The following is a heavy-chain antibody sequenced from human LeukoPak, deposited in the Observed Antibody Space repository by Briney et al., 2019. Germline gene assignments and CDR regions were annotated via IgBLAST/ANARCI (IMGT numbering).Heavy chain of an antibody. CDR1: GFTLSSFL. CDR2: IYSSGST. V-gene: IGHV4-59*08. D-gene: IGHD5-18*01. J-gene: IGHJ4*02. CDR3: ARSGYSYGTGYYFDY. Sequence: GSLRLSCAASGFTLSSFLMHWVRQAPGKGLEWIGYIYSSGSTNYNPSLQSRVTMSVDTSKTQFSLKLSSVTAADTAVYYCARSGYSYGTGYYFDYWGQGTLVTVSS.